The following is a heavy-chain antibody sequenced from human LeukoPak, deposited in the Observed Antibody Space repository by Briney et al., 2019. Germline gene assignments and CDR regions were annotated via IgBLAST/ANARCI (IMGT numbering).Heavy chain of an antibody. Sequence: GGSLRLSCEASGFAFNIYTITWVRQAPGKGLESVSSITSRSSHIYIADSVKGRFTISRDNAKNSLFLQMSSLRVEDTPVYYCARVAQGATTENYFYYYMDVWGKGTTVTVSS. CDR3: ARVAQGATTENYFYYYMDV. CDR2: ITSRSSHI. D-gene: IGHD4-11*01. J-gene: IGHJ6*03. CDR1: GFAFNIYT. V-gene: IGHV3-21*01.